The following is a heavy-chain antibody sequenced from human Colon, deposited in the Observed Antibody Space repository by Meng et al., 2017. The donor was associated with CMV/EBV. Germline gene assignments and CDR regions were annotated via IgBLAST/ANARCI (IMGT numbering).Heavy chain of an antibody. CDR3: ARGSYSFLKKASYYFDY. V-gene: IGHV1-2*02. J-gene: IGHJ4*02. CDR2: LNPNRGDS. D-gene: IGHD2-15*01. CDR1: GYTFTNYY. Sequence: SVTVSCQASGYTFTNYYIHWVRQAPGRGPEWMGCLNPNRGDSNYAQKFQGRVTMTRDTSSNTAYLDLDGLLSDDKAIYFCARGSYSFLKKASYYFDYWGQGAPVTVSS.